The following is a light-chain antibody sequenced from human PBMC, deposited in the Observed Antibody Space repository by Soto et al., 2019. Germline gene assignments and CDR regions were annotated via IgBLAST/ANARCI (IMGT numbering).Light chain of an antibody. V-gene: IGKV1-33*01. J-gene: IGKJ5*01. Sequence: DIQMTQSPSSLSASVGDRVTITFQASQDISNYLNWYQQKLGKAPKLLIYDASNLETGVPSRFSGSGYGTDFTFTISSLQPEDFATYFCQQYSNLITFGQGTRLEIK. CDR3: QQYSNLIT. CDR2: DAS. CDR1: QDISNY.